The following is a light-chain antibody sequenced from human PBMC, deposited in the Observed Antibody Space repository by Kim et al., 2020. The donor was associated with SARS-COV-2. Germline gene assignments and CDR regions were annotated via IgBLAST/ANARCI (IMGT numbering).Light chain of an antibody. J-gene: IGKJ4*01. V-gene: IGKV4-1*01. CDR3: QQYYSFPLT. Sequence: DIVMTQSPDSLAVSLGERATVNGKSSQSVLYSSNNKNYLAWYQQKPGQPPNLLIYWASTRESGVPDRFSGSGSGTDFTLTISSLQAEDVAVYYCQQYYSFPLTFGGGTKVDIK. CDR1: QSVLYSSNNKNY. CDR2: WAS.